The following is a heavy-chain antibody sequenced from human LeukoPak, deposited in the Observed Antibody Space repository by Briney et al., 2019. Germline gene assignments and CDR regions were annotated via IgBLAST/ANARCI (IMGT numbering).Heavy chain of an antibody. CDR2: IRSKTYGGTT. CDR1: GFTFCDYA. CDR3: TRDLRGVGAIDY. D-gene: IGHD1-26*01. J-gene: IGHJ4*02. V-gene: IGHV3-49*04. Sequence: GGSLRLSCTASGFTFCDYAMSWVRQAPGKGLEWVGFIRSKTYGGTTEYVASVKGRFTISRDDSKSIAYLQMNSLKTEDTAVYYCTRDLRGVGAIDYWGQGTLVTVSS.